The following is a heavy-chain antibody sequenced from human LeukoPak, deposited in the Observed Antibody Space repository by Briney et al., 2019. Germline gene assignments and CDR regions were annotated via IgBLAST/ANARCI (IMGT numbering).Heavy chain of an antibody. V-gene: IGHV3-30*02. D-gene: IGHD5-12*01. CDR2: IRYDGSSK. CDR3: AKGKYSGYDEYYYYMDV. CDR1: GFTFSSYG. J-gene: IGHJ6*03. Sequence: GGSLRLSCAASGFTFSSYGMHWVRQAPGKGLEWVAFIRYDGSSKYYADSVKGRFTISRDNSKNTLYLQMNSLRAEDTAVYYCAKGKYSGYDEYYYYMDVWGKGTTVTVSS.